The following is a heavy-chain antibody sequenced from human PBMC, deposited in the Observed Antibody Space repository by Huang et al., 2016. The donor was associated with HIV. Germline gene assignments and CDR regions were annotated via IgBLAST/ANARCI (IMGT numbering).Heavy chain of an antibody. J-gene: IGHJ4*02. V-gene: IGHV3-21*01. CDR2: ITSSSTYK. Sequence: VQLVESGGGVVKPGGSLRLSCGASGFSFSSYGMNWVRQAPGKGLGWVSSITSSSTYKNDADSVKGRFTISRDNAKNSLYLQMNSLRAEDTAVYYWARGSPPPFSTDWSQGTLVTVSS. D-gene: IGHD3-3*01. CDR3: ARGSPPPFSTD. CDR1: GFSFSSYG.